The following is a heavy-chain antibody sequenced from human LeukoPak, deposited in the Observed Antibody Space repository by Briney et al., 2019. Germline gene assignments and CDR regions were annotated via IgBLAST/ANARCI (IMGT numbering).Heavy chain of an antibody. CDR3: AKNTSGSYFDS. V-gene: IGHV3-23*01. CDR1: GFTFSTYA. Sequence: GSLRLSCAASGFTFSTYAMSWVRQAPGKGLEWVSAISGSGGSTNYADSVKGRFTISRGNSKNTLYLQMNSLRVEDTAVYYCAKNTSGSYFDSWGQGTLVTVSS. CDR2: ISGSGGST. J-gene: IGHJ4*02. D-gene: IGHD1-26*01.